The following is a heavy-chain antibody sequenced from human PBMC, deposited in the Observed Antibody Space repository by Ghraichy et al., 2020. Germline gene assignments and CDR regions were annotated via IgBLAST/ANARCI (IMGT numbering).Heavy chain of an antibody. CDR3: AKEWTGIAPSD. D-gene: IGHD6-13*01. CDR1: GFTFSSYG. J-gene: IGHJ4*02. CDR2: ISYDGSNK. V-gene: IGHV3-30*18. Sequence: LSLTCAASGFTFSSYGMHWVRQAPGKGLEWVAVISYDGSNKYYADSVKGRFTISRDNSKNTLYLQMNSLRAEDTAVYYCAKEWTGIAPSDWGQGTLVTVSS.